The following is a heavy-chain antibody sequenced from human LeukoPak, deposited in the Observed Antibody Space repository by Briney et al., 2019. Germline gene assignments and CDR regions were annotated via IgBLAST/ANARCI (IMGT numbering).Heavy chain of an antibody. Sequence: GRSLRLSCAASGFTFSSYGMHWVRQAPGKGLEWVTVISYDGRNIYYADSVKGRFTISRDNSKNTLYLQMNSLRAEDTAVYYCAKAFGYCSGGSCYYYYYGMGVWGKGTTVTVSS. CDR2: ISYDGRNI. CDR3: AKAFGYCSGGSCYYYYYGMGV. V-gene: IGHV3-30*18. CDR1: GFTFSSYG. D-gene: IGHD2-15*01. J-gene: IGHJ6*04.